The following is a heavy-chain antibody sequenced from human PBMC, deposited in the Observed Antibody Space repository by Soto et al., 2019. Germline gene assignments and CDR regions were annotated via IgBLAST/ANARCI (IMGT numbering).Heavy chain of an antibody. CDR1: GFTFSSYA. D-gene: IGHD3-10*01. Sequence: PGGSLRLSCAASGFTFSSYAMSWVRQAPGKGLEWVSAISGSGGSTYYADSVKGRFTISRDSSKNTLYLQMNSLRAEDTAVYYCATQRPPRGCFDYWGQGTLVTVSS. J-gene: IGHJ4*02. CDR2: ISGSGGST. CDR3: ATQRPPRGCFDY. V-gene: IGHV3-23*01.